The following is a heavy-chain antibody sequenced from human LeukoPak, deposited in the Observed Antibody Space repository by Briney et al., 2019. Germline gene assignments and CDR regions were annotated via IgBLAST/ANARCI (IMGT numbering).Heavy chain of an antibody. V-gene: IGHV4-34*01. CDR1: GGSFSGYY. Sequence: SETLSLTCAVYGGSFSGYYWSWIRQPPGKGLEWIGEINHSGSTNYNPSLKSRVTISVDTSKNQFSLKLSSVTAADTAVYYCARVTYDFWSGYYSNWFDPWGQGTLVTVSS. D-gene: IGHD3-3*01. CDR2: INHSGST. J-gene: IGHJ5*02. CDR3: ARVTYDFWSGYYSNWFDP.